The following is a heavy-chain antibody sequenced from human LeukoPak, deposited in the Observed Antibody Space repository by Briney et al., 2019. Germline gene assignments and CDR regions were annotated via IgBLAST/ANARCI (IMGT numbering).Heavy chain of an antibody. D-gene: IGHD2-2*01. V-gene: IGHV3-23*01. Sequence: GGSLRLSCAASGFPFSDYAMTWVRQTPGKGLEWVSVISGGGDSADYADSMKGRFTISRDNSKNTLYLQMYSLRAEDTALYYCAKLGCTGTICYANYWGQGTLDTLSS. CDR2: ISGGGDSA. CDR1: GFPFSDYA. CDR3: AKLGCTGTICYANY. J-gene: IGHJ4*02.